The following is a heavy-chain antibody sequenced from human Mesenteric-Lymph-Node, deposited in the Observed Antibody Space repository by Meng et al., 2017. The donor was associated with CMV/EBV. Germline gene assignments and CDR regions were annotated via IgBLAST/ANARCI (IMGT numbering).Heavy chain of an antibody. D-gene: IGHD6-19*01. J-gene: IGHJ5*02. CDR1: AGSLSSGIYS. CDR2: IHYTGNT. Sequence: AGSLSSGIYSWGWIRPPRERGLEWIASIHYTGNTSYHSSLKSRVTISVDTSNNQFSLKLSSVTATDTAVYYCARRPEYSSGFYRWDLWGQGTLVTVSS. CDR3: ARRPEYSSGFYRWDL. V-gene: IGHV4-39*01.